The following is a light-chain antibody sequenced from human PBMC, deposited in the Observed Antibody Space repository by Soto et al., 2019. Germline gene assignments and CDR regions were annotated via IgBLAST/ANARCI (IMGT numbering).Light chain of an antibody. CDR1: QDIRDD. Sequence: AIQMTQSPSSLSASVGDRVTVTCRASQDIRDDLGWYQQKPGKAPKLLIYAASSRQSGVPSRFSGSGSGTDFTLAISSLQPEDFAVYYCQQYGSSPRVTFGQGTRLEIK. CDR3: QQYGSSPRVT. V-gene: IGKV1-6*01. J-gene: IGKJ5*01. CDR2: AAS.